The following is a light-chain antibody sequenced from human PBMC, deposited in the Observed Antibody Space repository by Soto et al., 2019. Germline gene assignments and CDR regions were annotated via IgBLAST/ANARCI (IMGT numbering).Light chain of an antibody. CDR1: QSLNSL. CDR2: DAS. J-gene: IGKJ1*01. CDR3: QQYNSYSSWT. V-gene: IGKV1-5*01. Sequence: DLQITHSPQTISGSXGDRSTITXXXSQSLNSLLAWYQQKPGRAPKLLIYDASTLESGAPSRFSGSGSGTEFTLTISSLQTDDFATYYCQQYNSYSSWTFGQGTKVDIK.